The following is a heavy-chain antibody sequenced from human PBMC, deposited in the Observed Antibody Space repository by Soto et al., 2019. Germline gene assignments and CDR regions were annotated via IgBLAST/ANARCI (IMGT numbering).Heavy chain of an antibody. CDR2: IIPIFGTA. CDR1: GGTFSSYA. J-gene: IGHJ5*02. CDR3: ASTQENGSGGSCIPWSWFDP. D-gene: IGHD2-15*01. V-gene: IGHV1-69*01. Sequence: QVQLVQSGAEVKKPGSSVKVSCKASGGTFSSYAISWVRQAPGQGLEWMGGIIPIFGTANYAQKFQGRVTITADESTSTAYMELSSLRSEDTAVYYCASTQENGSGGSCIPWSWFDPWGQGTLVTVSS.